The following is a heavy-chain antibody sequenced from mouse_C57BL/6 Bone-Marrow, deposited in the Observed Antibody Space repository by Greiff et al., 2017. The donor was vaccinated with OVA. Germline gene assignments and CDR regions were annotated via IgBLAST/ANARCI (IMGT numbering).Heavy chain of an antibody. Sequence: QVQLQQSGAELVKPGASVKLSCKASGYTFTEYTIHWVKQRSGQGLEWLGWFYPGSGSIKYNEKFKDKATLTADKSSSTVYMELSRLTSEDSAVYFCARHEVRVYSTYGAWFSHWGQGTPAIVSA. CDR2: FYPGSGSI. CDR3: ARHEVRVYSTYGAWFSH. CDR1: GYTFTEYT. J-gene: IGHJ3*01. D-gene: IGHD2-5*01. V-gene: IGHV1-62-2*01.